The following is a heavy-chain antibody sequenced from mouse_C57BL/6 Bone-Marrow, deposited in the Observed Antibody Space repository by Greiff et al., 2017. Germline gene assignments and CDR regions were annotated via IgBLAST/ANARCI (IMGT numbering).Heavy chain of an antibody. CDR1: GYTFTSYD. CDR2: FYPRDGSN. J-gene: IGHJ1*03. CDR3: ARLEFDGSSGDWYFDV. V-gene: IGHV1-85*01. Sequence: QVQLQQSGPELVKPGASVKLSCKASGYTFTSYDINWVKQRPGQGLAWIGWFYPRDGSNKYNEKFKGKATLTVDPSSSTAYMELHSLTSEDSAVYFCARLEFDGSSGDWYFDVWGTGTTVTVSS. D-gene: IGHD1-1*01.